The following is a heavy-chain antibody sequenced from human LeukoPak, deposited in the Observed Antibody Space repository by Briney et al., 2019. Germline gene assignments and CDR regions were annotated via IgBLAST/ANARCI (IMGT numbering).Heavy chain of an antibody. J-gene: IGHJ4*02. CDR3: AREALDYYDSSGYYYYFDY. V-gene: IGHV1-69*13. CDR2: IIPIFGTA. Sequence: ASVKVSCKASGGTFSSYAISWVRQAPGQGLEWMGGIIPIFGTANYAQKFQGRVTITADESTSTAYMELSSLRSEDTAVYYCAREALDYYDSSGYYYYFDYWGQGTLVTVSS. D-gene: IGHD3-22*01. CDR1: GGTFSSYA.